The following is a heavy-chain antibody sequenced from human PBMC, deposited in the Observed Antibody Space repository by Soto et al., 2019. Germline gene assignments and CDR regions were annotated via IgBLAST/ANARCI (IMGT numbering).Heavy chain of an antibody. D-gene: IGHD3-3*01. Sequence: QVQLQESGPGLVKPSQTLSLTCTVSGGSISSGGYYWSWIRQHPGKGLGWIGYIYYSGSTYYNPSHKRRVTISVDTSKIQFSLKLSSVTAADTAVYYCARGPEMEWLLFDYWGQGTLVTVSS. V-gene: IGHV4-31*03. CDR3: ARGPEMEWLLFDY. CDR2: IYYSGST. J-gene: IGHJ4*02. CDR1: GGSISSGGYY.